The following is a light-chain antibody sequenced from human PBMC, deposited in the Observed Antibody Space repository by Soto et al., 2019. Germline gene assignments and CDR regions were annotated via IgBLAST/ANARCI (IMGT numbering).Light chain of an antibody. CDR1: QDIKNY. CDR2: EAS. Sequence: DVPMTQSPSSLSASLGDRVTITCQASQDIKNYLNWYQLKSGQAPKLLIYEASDLETGVPSRFSGSGSGTQFTLIIDNLQPEDIATYYCQQFDDFPPIFGQGTRLEIK. J-gene: IGKJ5*01. V-gene: IGKV1-33*01. CDR3: QQFDDFPPI.